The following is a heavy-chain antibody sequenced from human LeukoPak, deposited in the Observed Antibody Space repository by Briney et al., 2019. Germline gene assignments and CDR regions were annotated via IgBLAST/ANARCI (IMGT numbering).Heavy chain of an antibody. CDR3: ASTPEYYYDSSGTH. CDR1: GFTFSSYW. CDR2: IKQDGSEK. V-gene: IGHV3-7*03. D-gene: IGHD3-22*01. J-gene: IGHJ1*01. Sequence: GGSLRLSCAASGFTFSSYWMSWVRQAPGKGLEWVANIKQDGSEKYYVDSVKGRFTISRDNAKNSLYLQMNSLRAEDTAVYYCASTPEYYYDSSGTHWGQGTLVTVSS.